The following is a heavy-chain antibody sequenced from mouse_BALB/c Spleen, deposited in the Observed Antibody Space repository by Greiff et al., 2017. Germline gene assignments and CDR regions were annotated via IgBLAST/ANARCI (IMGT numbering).Heavy chain of an antibody. J-gene: IGHJ4*01. CDR3: ARSYGNYDAMDY. D-gene: IGHD2-1*01. CDR1: GFNIKDTY. V-gene: IGHV14-3*02. CDR2: IDPANGNT. Sequence: EVMLVESGAELVKPGASVKLSCTASGFNIKDTYMHWVKQRPEQGLEWIGRIDPANGNTKYDPKFQGKATITADTSSNTAYLQLSSLTSEDTAVYYCARSYGNYDAMDYWGQGTSVTVSS.